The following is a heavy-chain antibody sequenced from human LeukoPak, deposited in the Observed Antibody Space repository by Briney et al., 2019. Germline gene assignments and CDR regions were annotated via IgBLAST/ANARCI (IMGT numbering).Heavy chain of an antibody. CDR1: GFTFSTYG. D-gene: IGHD3-10*01. V-gene: IGHV3-30*03. Sequence: SLRLSCEASGFTFSTYGMHWVRQAPGKGLEWVAVISYDGSDKYYADSVKGRFTISRDDPRNTLYLQMNSLTAEDTAVYYCARDPSRGSESWDWSMDVWGQGTTVTVSS. J-gene: IGHJ6*02. CDR3: ARDPSRGSESWDWSMDV. CDR2: ISYDGSDK.